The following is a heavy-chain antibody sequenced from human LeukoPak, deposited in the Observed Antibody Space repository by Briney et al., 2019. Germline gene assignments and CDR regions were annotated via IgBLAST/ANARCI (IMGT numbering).Heavy chain of an antibody. CDR2: INHSGST. D-gene: IGHD6-25*01. CDR1: GGSFSGYY. CDR3: ARAPSRGYGVYYFDY. V-gene: IGHV4-34*01. Sequence: KPSETLSLTCAVYGGSFSGYYWSWIRQPPGKGLEWIGEINHSGSTNYNPSLKSRVTISVDTSKNQFSLKLSSVTAADTAVYYCARAPSRGYGVYYFDYWGQGTLVTVSS. J-gene: IGHJ4*02.